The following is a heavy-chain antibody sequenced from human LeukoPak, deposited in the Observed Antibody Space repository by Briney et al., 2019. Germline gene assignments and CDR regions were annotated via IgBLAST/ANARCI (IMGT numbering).Heavy chain of an antibody. CDR2: IYYSGST. CDR1: GGSISSSSYY. Sequence: SETLSLTCTVSGGSISSSSYYWGWIRQPPGKGLEWIGSIYYSGSTYYNPSLKSRVTISVDTSKNQFSLKLSSVTAADTAVYYCARHDPTKLKYYYDSSGSHPFFDYWGQGTLVTVSS. J-gene: IGHJ4*02. CDR3: ARHDPTKLKYYYDSSGSHPFFDY. V-gene: IGHV4-39*01. D-gene: IGHD3-22*01.